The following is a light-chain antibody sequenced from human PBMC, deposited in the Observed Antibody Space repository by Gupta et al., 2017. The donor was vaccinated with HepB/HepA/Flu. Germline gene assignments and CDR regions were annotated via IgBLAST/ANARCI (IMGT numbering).Light chain of an antibody. V-gene: IGLV1-47*01. Sequence: QSVLTQPPSASGTPGQRVTISCSGSSSNIESNYVYWYQQLPGTAPKLLIYRNNQRPSGVPDRFSASKSGTSAALAISGLRAEDEADYYGAAGEDRLGALFGGGTKLTVL. CDR1: SSNIESNY. CDR3: AAGEDRLGAL. CDR2: RNN. J-gene: IGLJ3*02.